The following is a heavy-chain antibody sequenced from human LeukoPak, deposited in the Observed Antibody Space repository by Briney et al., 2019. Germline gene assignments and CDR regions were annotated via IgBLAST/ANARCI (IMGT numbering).Heavy chain of an antibody. V-gene: IGHV4-59*01. D-gene: IGHD6-13*01. CDR3: AVTPDSSSWYGFDY. CDR2: IYYSGST. CDR1: GGSTSSYY. Sequence: SETLSLTCTVSGGSTSSYYWSWIRQPPGKGLEWIGYIYYSGSTNCNPSLKSRVTISVDTSKNQFSLKLSSVTAADTAVYYCAVTPDSSSWYGFDYWGQGALVTVSS. J-gene: IGHJ4*02.